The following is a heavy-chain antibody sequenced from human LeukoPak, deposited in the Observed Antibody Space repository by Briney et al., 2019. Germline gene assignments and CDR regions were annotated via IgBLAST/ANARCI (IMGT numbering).Heavy chain of an antibody. CDR2: ISSSGSYI. Sequence: PGGSLRLSCAASGFTFSSYSMNWVRQAPGKGLEWVSSISSSGSYISYPDSVKGRFTISRDNAKNSLYLQMNSLRAEDTAVYYCAREGYSYGHFDYWGQGTLVTVSS. CDR3: AREGYSYGHFDY. V-gene: IGHV3-21*01. CDR1: GFTFSSYS. J-gene: IGHJ4*02. D-gene: IGHD5-18*01.